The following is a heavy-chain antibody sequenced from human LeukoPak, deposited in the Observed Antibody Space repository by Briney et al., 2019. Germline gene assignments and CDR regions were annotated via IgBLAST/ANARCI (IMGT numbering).Heavy chain of an antibody. J-gene: IGHJ4*02. D-gene: IGHD2-8*01. CDR1: GFTFTSSA. CDR2: IVVGSGNT. CDR3: AAVGLGYCTNGVCPNPIFDY. V-gene: IGHV1-58*02. Sequence: SVKVSCKASGFTFTSSAMQWVRQARGQRLEWIGWIVVGSGNTNYAQKFQERVTITRDMSTSTAYMELSSLRSEDTAVYYCAAVGLGYCTNGVCPNPIFDYWGQGTLVTVSS.